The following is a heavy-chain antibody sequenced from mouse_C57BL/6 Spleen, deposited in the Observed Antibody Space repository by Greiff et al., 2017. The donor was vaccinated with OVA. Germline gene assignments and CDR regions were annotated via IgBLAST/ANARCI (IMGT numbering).Heavy chain of an antibody. CDR3: ARGRTDWYFEV. CDR1: GYAFSSSW. Sequence: QVQLKESGPELVKPGASVKISCKASGYAFSSSWMNWVKQRPGKGLEWIGRIYPGDGDTNYNGKFKGKATLTADKSSSTAYMQLSSLTSEDSAVYFCARGRTDWYFEVWGTGTTGTVSS. V-gene: IGHV1-82*01. CDR2: IYPGDGDT. J-gene: IGHJ1*03.